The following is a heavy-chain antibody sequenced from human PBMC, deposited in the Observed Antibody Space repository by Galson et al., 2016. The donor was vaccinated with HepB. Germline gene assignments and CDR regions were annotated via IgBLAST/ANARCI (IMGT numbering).Heavy chain of an antibody. V-gene: IGHV3-7*01. Sequence: SLRLSCAASGFTFSSHWMSWVRQAPGKGLEWVANIKESGSERDYVDSVKGRFTISRDNARNSLFLQMNSLRVEDTAVYYCADPPSGLWGQGTLATVSS. CDR3: ADPPSGL. J-gene: IGHJ4*02. CDR2: IKESGSER. D-gene: IGHD3-10*01. CDR1: GFTFSSHW.